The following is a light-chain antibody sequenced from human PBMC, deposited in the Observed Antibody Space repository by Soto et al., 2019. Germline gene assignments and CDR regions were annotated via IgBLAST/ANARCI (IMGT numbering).Light chain of an antibody. J-gene: IGKJ1*01. Sequence: EIVLTQSPGTLSLSPGARAPLSCRASQSVSSNFFAWYQQKPGQAPRLVIYGASSRPTGIPDRFSGSGPETDFTLTISRLEPEDFAVYYCQHFGTFGQGTKVDIK. V-gene: IGKV3-20*01. CDR1: QSVSSNF. CDR2: GAS. CDR3: QHFGT.